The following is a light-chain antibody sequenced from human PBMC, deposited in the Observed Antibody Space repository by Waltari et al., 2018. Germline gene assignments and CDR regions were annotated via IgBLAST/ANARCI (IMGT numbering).Light chain of an antibody. Sequence: QSALPQPPSASGSPGPSVTIPCPGTSPDVGGYNYLSWYQQHPGKAPKLMIYEVSTRPSGVPDRFSGSKSGNTASLTVSGLQAEDEADYYCSSYAGSNTVVFGGGTKLTVL. CDR2: EVS. V-gene: IGLV2-8*01. CDR3: SSYAGSNTVV. J-gene: IGLJ2*01. CDR1: SPDVGGYNY.